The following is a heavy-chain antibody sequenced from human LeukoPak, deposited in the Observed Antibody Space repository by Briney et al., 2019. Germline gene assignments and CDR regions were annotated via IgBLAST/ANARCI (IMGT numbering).Heavy chain of an antibody. CDR2: ISAYNGNT. V-gene: IGHV1-18*01. J-gene: IGHJ4*02. Sequence: GASVKVSCKASGYTFTSYGISWVRQAPGQGLEWVGWISAYNGNTNYAQKLQGRVTMTTDTSTSTAYMELRSLRSDDTAVYYCARGLFGYYDSSGYYFFDYWGQGTLVTVSS. CDR1: GYTFTSYG. D-gene: IGHD3-22*01. CDR3: ARGLFGYYDSSGYYFFDY.